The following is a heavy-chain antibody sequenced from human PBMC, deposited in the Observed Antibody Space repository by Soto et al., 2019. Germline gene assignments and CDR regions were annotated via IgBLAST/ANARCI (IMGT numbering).Heavy chain of an antibody. D-gene: IGHD2-15*01. J-gene: IGHJ6*02. Sequence: ASVKVSCKASGYTFTSYYMHWVRQAPGQGLEWMGIINPSGGSTTYAQKFQGRVTMTRDTSTSTVYMELSSLKSEDTAVYYCARAASAPYCSGGSCYGPYYYGMDVWGQGTTVTVS. V-gene: IGHV1-46*01. CDR2: INPSGGST. CDR1: GYTFTSYY. CDR3: ARAASAPYCSGGSCYGPYYYGMDV.